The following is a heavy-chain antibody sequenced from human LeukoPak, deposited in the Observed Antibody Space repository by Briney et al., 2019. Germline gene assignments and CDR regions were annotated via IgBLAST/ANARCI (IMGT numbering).Heavy chain of an antibody. V-gene: IGHV3-23*01. Sequence: GGSLRLSCAASGFTFSSYAMSWVRQASGKGLEWVSTISGSGGSTYYADSVKGRFTISRDNSENTLYLQMNSLRAEDTAVYYCAKDQARARWAVRGVVDYWGQGTLVTVSS. CDR2: ISGSGGST. D-gene: IGHD3-10*01. CDR3: AKDQARARWAVRGVVDY. J-gene: IGHJ4*02. CDR1: GFTFSSYA.